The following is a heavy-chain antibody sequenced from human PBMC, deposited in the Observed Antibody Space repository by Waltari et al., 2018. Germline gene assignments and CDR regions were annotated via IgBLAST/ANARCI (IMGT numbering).Heavy chain of an antibody. CDR2: ITPHTGGT. J-gene: IGHJ4*02. Sequence: QVQLVQSGAEVKEPGASVTVSCKASGSTFTRHYIHWVRQAPGQGLEWMGRITPHTGGTYYSQKFQGRVTMTRDMSITTAYMEVSSLRSDDTAVYYCARDLVGSGWSIDYWGQGTLVTVSS. D-gene: IGHD6-19*01. CDR1: GSTFTRHY. CDR3: ARDLVGSGWSIDY. V-gene: IGHV1-2*06.